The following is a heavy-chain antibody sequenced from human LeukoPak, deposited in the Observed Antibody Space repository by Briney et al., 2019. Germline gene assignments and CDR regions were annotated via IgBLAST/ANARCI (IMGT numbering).Heavy chain of an antibody. J-gene: IGHJ6*04. CDR3: ARAGGDQLLSAQIYYYYAMDV. CDR1: GYTFTSYG. CDR2: ISAYNGNT. V-gene: IGHV1-18*04. Sequence: GASVKVSCKASGYTFTSYGISWVRQAPGQGREWMGWISAYNGNTNYAQKLQGRVTMTTDTSTSTAYMEPRSLRSDDTAVYYCARAGGDQLLSAQIYYYYAMDVWGNGTPVTVSS. D-gene: IGHD2-2*01.